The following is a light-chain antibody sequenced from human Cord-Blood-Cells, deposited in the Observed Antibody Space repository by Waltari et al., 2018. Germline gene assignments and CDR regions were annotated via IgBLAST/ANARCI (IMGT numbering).Light chain of an antibody. J-gene: IGLJ2*01. CDR1: SSAVGGYNY. Sequence: QSALTQPRSVSGSPGQSVTISCTGTSSAVGGYNYVSWYQQHPGKAPKLMIYDVSKRPSGVLDRFSGSKSGNTASRTISGLQAEDEADYYCCSYAGSYTFVVFGGGTKLTVL. CDR3: CSYAGSYTFVV. V-gene: IGLV2-11*01. CDR2: DVS.